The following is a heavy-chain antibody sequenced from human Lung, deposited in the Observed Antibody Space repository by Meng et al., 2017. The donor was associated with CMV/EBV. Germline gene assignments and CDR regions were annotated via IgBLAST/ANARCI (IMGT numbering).Heavy chain of an antibody. Sequence: SXXVSXKASGGTFSSYAISWVRQAPGQGLEWMGGIIPIFGTANYAQKFQGRVTITTDESTSTAYMELSSLRAEDTAVYYCARRVEVNGAFDIGGQGTMVTVSS. CDR1: GGTFSSYA. CDR3: ARRVEVNGAFDI. D-gene: IGHD2-8*01. CDR2: IIPIFGTA. V-gene: IGHV1-69*05. J-gene: IGHJ3*02.